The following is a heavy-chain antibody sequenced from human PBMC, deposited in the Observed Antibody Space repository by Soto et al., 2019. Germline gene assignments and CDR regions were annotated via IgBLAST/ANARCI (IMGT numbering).Heavy chain of an antibody. Sequence: GASVKVSCKASGYTFTGYYMHWVRQAPGQGLEWMGWINPNSGGTNYAQKFQGWVTMTRDTSISTAYMELSRLRSDDTAVYYCARVDIVVVPAAIKGIYYYYGMDVWGQGTTVTVSS. CDR2: INPNSGGT. V-gene: IGHV1-2*04. J-gene: IGHJ6*02. D-gene: IGHD2-2*03. CDR1: GYTFTGYY. CDR3: ARVDIVVVPAAIKGIYYYYGMDV.